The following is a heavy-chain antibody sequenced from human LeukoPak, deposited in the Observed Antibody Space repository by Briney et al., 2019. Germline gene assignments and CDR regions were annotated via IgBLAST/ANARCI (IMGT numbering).Heavy chain of an antibody. CDR3: AREGYCTNGVCYTRAFDI. CDR1: GGTFSSYA. D-gene: IGHD2-8*01. V-gene: IGHV1-69*05. CDR2: ISPIFGTA. Sequence: SVKVSCKASGGTFSSYAISWVRQAPGQGLEWMGRISPIFGTANYAQKFQGRVTITTDESTSTAYMELSSLRSEDTAVYYCAREGYCTNGVCYTRAFDIWGQGTMVTVYS. J-gene: IGHJ3*02.